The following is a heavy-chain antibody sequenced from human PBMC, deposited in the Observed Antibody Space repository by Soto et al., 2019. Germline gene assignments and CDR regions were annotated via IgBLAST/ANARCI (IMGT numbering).Heavy chain of an antibody. Sequence: PSETLSLTCTVSGGSISSYYWSWIRQPPGKGLEWIGYIYYSGSTNYNPSLKSRVTISVDTSKNQFSLKLSSVTAADTAVYYCARDRGQYGDYEGYFDYWGQGTLVTVSS. CDR2: IYYSGST. CDR3: ARDRGQYGDYEGYFDY. V-gene: IGHV4-59*01. J-gene: IGHJ4*02. D-gene: IGHD4-17*01. CDR1: GGSISSYY.